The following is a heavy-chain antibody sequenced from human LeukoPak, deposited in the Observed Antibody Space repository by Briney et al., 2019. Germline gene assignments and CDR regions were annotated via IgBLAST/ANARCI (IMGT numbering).Heavy chain of an antibody. CDR1: GFSVSSVYY. D-gene: IGHD2-2*01. V-gene: IGHV4-38-2*02. CDR3: ARASAAVIGAFDI. CDR2: IYRSGST. Sequence: SETLSLTCTVSGFSVSSVYYWGWIRQPPGKGLEWIGSIYRSGSTYYNPSLKSRVTISVDTSKNQFSLKLTSVTAADTAVYYCARASAAVIGAFDIWGQGTMVTVSS. J-gene: IGHJ3*02.